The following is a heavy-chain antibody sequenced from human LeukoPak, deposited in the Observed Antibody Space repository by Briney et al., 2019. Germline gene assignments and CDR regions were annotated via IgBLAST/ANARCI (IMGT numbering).Heavy chain of an antibody. D-gene: IGHD3-22*01. Sequence: PSETLSLTCTVSSGSISSVSYYWSWIREPAGKGLEWIGRIYTSGSTEYNPSLKSRVTVSVDTSKNQFSLKLNSVTAADTAVYYCARDRYYYDSSGTRWFDPWGQGTLVTVSS. CDR1: SGSISSVSYY. J-gene: IGHJ5*02. V-gene: IGHV4-61*02. CDR3: ARDRYYYDSSGTRWFDP. CDR2: IYTSGST.